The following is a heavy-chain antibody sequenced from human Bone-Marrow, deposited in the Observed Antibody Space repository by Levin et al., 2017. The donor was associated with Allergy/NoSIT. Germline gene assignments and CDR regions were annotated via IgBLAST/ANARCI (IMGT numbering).Heavy chain of an antibody. V-gene: IGHV1-2*02. CDR1: GYSFTASY. D-gene: IGHD3-10*01. J-gene: IGHJ4*02. CDR3: ARGGRRDGSGTDFDY. CDR2: INPDSGGS. Sequence: ASVKVSCKASGYSFTASYLHWLRQAPGLGPEWMGWINPDSGGSRCAQKFQGRITLTRDASFITGYMERGRLTSDDTAVYYCARGGRRDGSGTDFDYWGQGTLFTVSS.